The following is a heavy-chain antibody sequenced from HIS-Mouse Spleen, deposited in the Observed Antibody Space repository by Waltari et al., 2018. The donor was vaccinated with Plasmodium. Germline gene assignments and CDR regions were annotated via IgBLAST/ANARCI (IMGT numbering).Heavy chain of an antibody. CDR1: GYTFTGYY. V-gene: IGHV1-2*02. CDR3: ARVLGYKAAAGTFVEYFQH. Sequence: QVQLVQSGAEVKKPGASVKVSCKASGYTFTGYYMHWVRQAPGQGLEWMGWINPNSGGTNSAQKFQGRVTMTRDTSISTAYMELSRLRSDDTAVYYCARVLGYKAAAGTFVEYFQHWGQGTLVTVSS. CDR2: INPNSGGT. J-gene: IGHJ1*01. D-gene: IGHD6-13*01.